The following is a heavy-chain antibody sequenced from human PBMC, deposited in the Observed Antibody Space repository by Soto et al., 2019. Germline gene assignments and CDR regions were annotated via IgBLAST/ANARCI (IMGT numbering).Heavy chain of an antibody. V-gene: IGHV1-18*04. Sequence: QVQLVQSGVEVKKPGASVKVSCKASGYTFPNYGINWVRQAPGQGLEWMGWISAYNGNTDYAQKLQGRVTMTTDPSTTTAYMGVTNLRSDDTAVYYCASDVIPYCGSDGYPGYFNHWGEGTLVIVSS. CDR2: ISAYNGNT. J-gene: IGHJ1*01. CDR1: GYTFPNYG. CDR3: ASDVIPYCGSDGYPGYFNH. D-gene: IGHD2-21*02.